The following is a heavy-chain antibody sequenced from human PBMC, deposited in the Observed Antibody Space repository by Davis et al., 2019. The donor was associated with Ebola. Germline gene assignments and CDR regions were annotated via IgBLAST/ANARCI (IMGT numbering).Heavy chain of an antibody. V-gene: IGHV3-7*01. J-gene: IGHJ3*02. Sequence: GESLKISCAASGFTFSSYWMSWVRQAPGKGLEWVANIKQDGSEKYYVDSVKGRFTISRDNAKNSLYLQMNSLRAEDTAVYYCARDLSSSWYRGGAFDIWGQGTMVTVSS. CDR2: IKQDGSEK. CDR1: GFTFSSYW. CDR3: ARDLSSSWYRGGAFDI. D-gene: IGHD6-13*01.